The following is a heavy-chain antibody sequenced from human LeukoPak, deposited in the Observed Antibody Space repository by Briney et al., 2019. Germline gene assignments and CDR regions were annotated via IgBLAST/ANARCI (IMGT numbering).Heavy chain of an antibody. CDR3: ARERDDSSGYSTS. J-gene: IGHJ5*02. CDR1: GYTFTGYY. Sequence: ASVKVSCKASGYTFTGYYMHWVRQAPGQGLEWMGWINPNSGGTNYAQKFQGWVTMTRDTSISTAYMELSRLRSDDTAVYYCARERDDSSGYSTSWGQGTLVTVSS. V-gene: IGHV1-2*04. CDR2: INPNSGGT. D-gene: IGHD3-22*01.